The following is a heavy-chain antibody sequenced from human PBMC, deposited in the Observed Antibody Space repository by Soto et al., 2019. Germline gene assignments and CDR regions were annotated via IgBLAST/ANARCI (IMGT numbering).Heavy chain of an antibody. CDR1: GFSLTTSGVG. V-gene: IGHV2-5*02. CDR2: IYWDDDK. Sequence: QITLNESGPTLVKPTQTLTLTCTFSGFSLTTSGVGVGWIRQSPGKAPEWLPLIYWDDDKRYSPSLKSRLTITKDTSTNQVVLTMANLDTADTATYYCAHRVLRTVFGLVTTTAIYFDFWGQGTPVAVYS. CDR3: AHRVLRTVFGLVTTTAIYFDF. J-gene: IGHJ4*02. D-gene: IGHD3-3*01.